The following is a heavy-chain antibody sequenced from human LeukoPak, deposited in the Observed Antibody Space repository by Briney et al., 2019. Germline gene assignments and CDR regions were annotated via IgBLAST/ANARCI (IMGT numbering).Heavy chain of an antibody. J-gene: IGHJ4*02. CDR1: GGSISSSSYY. V-gene: IGHV4-39*07. CDR3: ARAGTTVTYFDY. D-gene: IGHD4-17*01. Sequence: KASETLSLTCTVSGGSISSSSYYWGWIRQPPGKGLEWIGNIYYSGSTYHNPSLKSRVTISVDTSKNQFSLKLSSVTAADTAVYYCARAGTTVTYFDYWGQGTLVTVSS. CDR2: IYYSGST.